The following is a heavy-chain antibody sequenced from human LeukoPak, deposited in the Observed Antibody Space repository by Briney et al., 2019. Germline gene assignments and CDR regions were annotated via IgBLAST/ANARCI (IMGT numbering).Heavy chain of an antibody. CDR2: IIPIFGTA. Sequence: SVKVSCKASGGTFISYAISWVRQAPGQGLEWMGGIIPIFGTANYAQKFQGRVTITADESTSTAYMELSSLRSEDTAVYYCARLKYCTNGVCYAGFDYWGQGTLATVSS. CDR1: GGTFISYA. D-gene: IGHD2-8*01. CDR3: ARLKYCTNGVCYAGFDY. V-gene: IGHV1-69*13. J-gene: IGHJ4*02.